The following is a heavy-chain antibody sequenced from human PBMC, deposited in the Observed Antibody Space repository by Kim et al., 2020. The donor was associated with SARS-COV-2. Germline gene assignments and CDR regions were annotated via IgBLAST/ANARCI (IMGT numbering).Heavy chain of an antibody. D-gene: IGHD6-13*01. CDR2: GT. V-gene: IGHV1-2*02. CDR3: AIVSSPIHDY. J-gene: IGHJ4*02. Sequence: GTKYAQKVQGRVTMTRDTSISTAYRELRRLRSDDTAVYYCAIVSSPIHDYWGQGTLVTVSS.